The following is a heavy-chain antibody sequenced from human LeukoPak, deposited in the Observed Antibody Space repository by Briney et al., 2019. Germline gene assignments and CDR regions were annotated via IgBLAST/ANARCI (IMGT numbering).Heavy chain of an antibody. J-gene: IGHJ4*02. CDR2: INAGNGNT. CDR3: ARSIAVSPRLGKTLGY. V-gene: IGHV1-3*01. CDR1: GYTFTSYA. Sequence: EASVKVSCKASGYTFTSYAMHWVRQAPGQRLEWMGWINAGNGNTKYSQKFQGRVTITRDTSASTAYMELSSLRSEDTAVYYCARSIAVSPRLGKTLGYWGQGTLVTVSS. D-gene: IGHD6-19*01.